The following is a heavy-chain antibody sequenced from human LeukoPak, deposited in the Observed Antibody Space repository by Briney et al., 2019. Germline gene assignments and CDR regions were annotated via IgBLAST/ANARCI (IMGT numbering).Heavy chain of an antibody. CDR1: GFTFSSYE. J-gene: IGHJ4*02. Sequence: QPGGSLRLSCAASGFTFSSYEMHWVRQAPGKGLEWVSYISSSGSTIYYADFVKGRFTISRDNAKNSLYLQMNSLRAEDTAVYYCARDYGGSSPFDYWGQGTLVTVSS. D-gene: IGHD4-23*01. CDR3: ARDYGGSSPFDY. V-gene: IGHV3-48*03. CDR2: ISSSGSTI.